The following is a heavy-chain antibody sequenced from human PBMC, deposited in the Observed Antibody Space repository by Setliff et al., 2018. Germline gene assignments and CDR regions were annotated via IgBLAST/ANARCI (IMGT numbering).Heavy chain of an antibody. CDR2: ISSSSSYI. CDR3: AREGIRGYFYYYMDV. Sequence: GGSLRLSCAASGFTFSSYSLNWVRQAPGKGLEWVSSISSSSSYIYYADSVQGRFTISRDNAKNSLYLQMHSLRAEDTAVYYCAREGIRGYFYYYMDVWGKGTTVTVS. CDR1: GFTFSSYS. V-gene: IGHV3-21*04. J-gene: IGHJ6*03.